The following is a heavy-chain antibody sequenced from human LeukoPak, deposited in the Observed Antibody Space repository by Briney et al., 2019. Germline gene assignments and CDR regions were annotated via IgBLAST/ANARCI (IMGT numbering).Heavy chain of an antibody. Sequence: ASVKVSCKAPGYTFTGYYMHRVRQAPGQGLELMGWINPNSGGTNYAQKFQGRVTMTRDTSISTAYMELSRLRSDDTAVYYCARANSSGWYEYLSYWGQGTLVTVSS. CDR3: ARANSSGWYEYLSY. CDR1: GYTFTGYY. V-gene: IGHV1-2*02. J-gene: IGHJ4*02. CDR2: INPNSGGT. D-gene: IGHD6-19*01.